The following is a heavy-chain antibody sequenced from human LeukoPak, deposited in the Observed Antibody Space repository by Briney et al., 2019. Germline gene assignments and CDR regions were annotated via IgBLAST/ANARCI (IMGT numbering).Heavy chain of an antibody. CDR1: GFTFDHYA. Sequence: PGGSLRLSCAASGFTFDHYAMHWVRQAPGKGLEWVSGISRNSGSTVYVDSVKGRFIISRDNAKKSLYLEMNSLRAEDTDLYYCAKDGQKLGFYFYYYMDVWGTGTTVTVAS. D-gene: IGHD7-27*01. V-gene: IGHV3-9*01. CDR2: ISRNSGST. CDR3: AKDGQKLGFYFYYYMDV. J-gene: IGHJ6*03.